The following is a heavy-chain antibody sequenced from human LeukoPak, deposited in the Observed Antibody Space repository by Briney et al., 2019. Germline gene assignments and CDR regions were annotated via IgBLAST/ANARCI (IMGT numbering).Heavy chain of an antibody. CDR3: ARALLSGYYIIDY. V-gene: IGHV4-30-4*01. Sequence: SETLSLTCTVSGGSLSSGDYYWSWIRQPPGKGLEWIGYIYYSGSTYYNPSLKSRVTISVDTSKNQFSLKQSSVTAADTAVYYCARALLSGYYIIDYWGQGTLVTVSS. CDR1: GGSLSSGDYY. J-gene: IGHJ4*02. D-gene: IGHD3-22*01. CDR2: IYYSGST.